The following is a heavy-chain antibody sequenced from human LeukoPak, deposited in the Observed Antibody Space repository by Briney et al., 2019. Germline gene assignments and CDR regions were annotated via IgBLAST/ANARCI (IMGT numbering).Heavy chain of an antibody. CDR3: ARRAGAYSHPYDY. J-gene: IGHJ4*02. Sequence: GGSLRLSCAASGFTFSSYEMNWVRQAPGKGLEWVSFISGSSSYIYYADSLKGRFTISRDNAKNSLYLQMNSLRADDTAVYYCARRAGAYSHPYDYWGQGTLVTVSS. D-gene: IGHD4/OR15-4a*01. V-gene: IGHV3-21*04. CDR2: ISGSSSYI. CDR1: GFTFSSYE.